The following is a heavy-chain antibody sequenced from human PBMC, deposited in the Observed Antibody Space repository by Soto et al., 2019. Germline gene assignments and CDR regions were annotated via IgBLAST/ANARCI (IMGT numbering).Heavy chain of an antibody. J-gene: IGHJ3*02. D-gene: IGHD3-10*01. Sequence: ASVKVSCKASGFTFTSSAVQWVRQARGQRLEWIGWIVVGSGNTNYAQKFQERVTITRDMSTSTAYMELSRLRSEDTAVYYCAAARLLSGGPDDAFDIWGQGTMVTVSS. CDR3: AAARLLSGGPDDAFDI. CDR1: GFTFTSSA. CDR2: IVVGSGNT. V-gene: IGHV1-58*01.